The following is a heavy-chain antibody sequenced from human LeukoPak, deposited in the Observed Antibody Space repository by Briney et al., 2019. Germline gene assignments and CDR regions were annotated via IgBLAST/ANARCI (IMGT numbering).Heavy chain of an antibody. D-gene: IGHD6-13*01. CDR1: GFTFGSYG. CDR2: ISYDGSNK. V-gene: IGHV3-30*18. J-gene: IGHJ6*02. CDR3: AKDLEAAAGPSPYYYGMDV. Sequence: PGGSLRLSCAASGFTFGSYGMHWVRQAPGKGLEWVAVISYDGSNKYYADSVKGRFTISRDNSKNTLYLQMNSLRAEDTAVYYCAKDLEAAAGPSPYYYGMDVWGQGTTVTVSS.